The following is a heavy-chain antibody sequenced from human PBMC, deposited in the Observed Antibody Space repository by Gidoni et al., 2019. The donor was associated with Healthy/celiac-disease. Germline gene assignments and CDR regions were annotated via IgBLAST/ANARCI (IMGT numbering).Heavy chain of an antibody. D-gene: IGHD4-17*01. Sequence: QLQLQESGPGLVKPSETLSLTCTVSGGSISSSSYYWGWIRQPPGKGLEWIGSIYYSGSTYYNPSLKSRVTISVDTSKNQFSLKLSSVTAADTAVYYCARLSPTVVTPGYWYFDLWGRGTLVTVSS. CDR2: IYYSGST. V-gene: IGHV4-39*01. J-gene: IGHJ2*01. CDR1: GGSISSSSYY. CDR3: ARLSPTVVTPGYWYFDL.